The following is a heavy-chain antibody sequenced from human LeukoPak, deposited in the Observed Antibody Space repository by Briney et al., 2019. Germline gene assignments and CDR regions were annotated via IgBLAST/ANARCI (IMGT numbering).Heavy chain of an antibody. J-gene: IGHJ4*02. V-gene: IGHV4-59*01. CDR2: IYYSGST. D-gene: IGHD6-25*01. CDR1: GGSISSYY. CDR3: ARGVGYSSGYDY. Sequence: SETLSLTCTVSGGSISSYYWSWIRQPPGKGLEWVGYIYYSGSTNYNPSLKSRVPISVDTSKNQFSLKLSSVTAADTAVYYCARGVGYSSGYDYWGQGTLVTVSS.